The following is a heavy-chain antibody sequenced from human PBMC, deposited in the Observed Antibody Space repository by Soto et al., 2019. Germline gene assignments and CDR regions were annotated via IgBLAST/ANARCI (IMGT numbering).Heavy chain of an antibody. D-gene: IGHD3-3*01. CDR2: IYYSGST. CDR1: GGSISSYY. J-gene: IGHJ5*02. CDR3: ARHAAGSSGFWSGYYGGNWFDP. Sequence: SETRSLTCTVSGGSISSYYWSWIRQPPGKGLEWIGYIYYSGSTNYNPSLKSRVTISVDTSKNQFSLKLSSVTAADTAVYYCARHAAGSSGFWSGYYGGNWFDPRGKGTLFTVSS. V-gene: IGHV4-59*08.